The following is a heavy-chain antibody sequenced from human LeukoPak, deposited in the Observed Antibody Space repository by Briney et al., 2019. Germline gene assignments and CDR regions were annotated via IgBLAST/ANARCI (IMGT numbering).Heavy chain of an antibody. CDR1: GGTFSSYA. D-gene: IGHD2-15*01. CDR3: ARDQRGCSGGSCYSSHDY. CDR2: IIPILGIA. J-gene: IGHJ4*02. Sequence: SVKVSCKASGGTFSSYAISWVRQAPGQGLEWMGRIIPILGIANYAQKFQGRVTITADKSTSTAYMELSSLRSEDTAVYYCARDQRGCSGGSCYSSHDYWGQGTLVTVSS. V-gene: IGHV1-69*04.